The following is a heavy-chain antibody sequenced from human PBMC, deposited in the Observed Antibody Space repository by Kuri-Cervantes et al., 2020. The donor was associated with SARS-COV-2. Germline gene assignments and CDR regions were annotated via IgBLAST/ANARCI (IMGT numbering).Heavy chain of an antibody. CDR1: GFTFSSYD. J-gene: IGHJ6*02. V-gene: IGHV3-13*01. D-gene: IGHD1-26*01. CDR2: NVTAGVT. Sequence: GESLKIPCAASGFTFSSYDMHWVRQGTGKGLEWVSANVTAGVTYYQGSVKGRFTISRENAKNSLYLQMNSLRTEDTAVYYCARYGRILGETTDGYGMDVWGQGTTVTVSS. CDR3: ARYGRILGETTDGYGMDV.